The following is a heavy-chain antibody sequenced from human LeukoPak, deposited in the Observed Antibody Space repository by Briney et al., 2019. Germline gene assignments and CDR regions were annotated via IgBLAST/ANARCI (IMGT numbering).Heavy chain of an antibody. Sequence: PGGSLRLSCAASGFTFSSYGMHWVRQAPGKGLEWVAVIWYDGSNKYYADSVKGRFAISRDNSENTLYLQMNSLGAEDTALYYCARDGETTGSISSWFDYWGQGTLVTVSS. CDR1: GFTFSSYG. CDR2: IWYDGSNK. D-gene: IGHD6-13*01. V-gene: IGHV3-33*01. CDR3: ARDGETTGSISSWFDY. J-gene: IGHJ4*02.